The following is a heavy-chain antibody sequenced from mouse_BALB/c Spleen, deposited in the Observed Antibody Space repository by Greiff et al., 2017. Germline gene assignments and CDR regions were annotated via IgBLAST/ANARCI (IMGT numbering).Heavy chain of an antibody. CDR1: GFSLTSYG. CDR3: ARKSGNYDYFDY. J-gene: IGHJ2*01. Sequence: QVQLQQSGPGLVQPSQSLSITCTVSGFSLTSYGVHWVRQSPGKGLEWLGVIWSGGSTDYNAAFISRLSISKDNSKSQVFFKMNSLQADETAIYYCARKSGNYDYFDYWGQGTTLTVSS. CDR2: IWSGGST. V-gene: IGHV2-4-1*01. D-gene: IGHD2-1*01.